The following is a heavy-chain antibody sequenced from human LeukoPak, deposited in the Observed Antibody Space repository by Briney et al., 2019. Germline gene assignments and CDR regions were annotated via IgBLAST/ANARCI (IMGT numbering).Heavy chain of an antibody. V-gene: IGHV3-9*01. CDR1: GFTFDDYA. Sequence: GGSLRLSCAASGFTFDDYAMHWVRQAPGKGLEWVSGISWNSGSIGYADSVKGRFTISRDNAKNSLYLQMNSLRAEDTALYYCAKDTHYDILTGYFDYWGQGTLVTVSS. J-gene: IGHJ4*02. D-gene: IGHD3-9*01. CDR2: ISWNSGSI. CDR3: AKDTHYDILTGYFDY.